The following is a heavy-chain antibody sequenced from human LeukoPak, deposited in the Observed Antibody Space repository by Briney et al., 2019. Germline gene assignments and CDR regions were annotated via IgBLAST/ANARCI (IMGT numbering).Heavy chain of an antibody. CDR2: INYDGSKE. CDR3: AKDEIVTPYYYIDV. V-gene: IGHV3-30*02. J-gene: IGHJ6*03. Sequence: PGGSLRLSCAASGLTFSRYWMNWVRQAPGKGLEWVTFINYDGSKEYYADSVKGRFTISRDSSKNTLYLQMNSLRAEDTAVYYCAKDEIVTPYYYIDVWGKGTTVTVSS. D-gene: IGHD2/OR15-2a*01. CDR1: GLTFSRYW.